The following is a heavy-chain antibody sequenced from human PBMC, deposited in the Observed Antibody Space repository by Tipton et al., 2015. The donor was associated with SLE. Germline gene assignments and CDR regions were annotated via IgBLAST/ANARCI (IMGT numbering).Heavy chain of an antibody. J-gene: IGHJ5*02. CDR3: ARVESGNWFDP. CDR2: INHSGST. D-gene: IGHD2/OR15-2a*01. V-gene: IGHV4-34*01. Sequence: LRLSCAVYGGSFSGYYWSWIRQPPGKGLEWIGEINHSGSTYYNPSLKSRVTISVDTAKNQFSLKLSSVTAADTAVYYCARVESGNWFDPWGRGTLVTVSS. CDR1: GGSFSGYY.